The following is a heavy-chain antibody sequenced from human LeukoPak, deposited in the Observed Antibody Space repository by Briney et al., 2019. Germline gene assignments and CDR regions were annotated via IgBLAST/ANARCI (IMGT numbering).Heavy chain of an antibody. CDR1: GGSISSYY. CDR3: ARGGIRCFDWLFDY. Sequence: SETLSLTCTVSGGSISSYYWSWIRQPPGKGLEWIGYIYYSGSTNYNPSLKSRVTISVDTSKNQFSLKLSSVTAADTAVYYCARGGIRCFDWLFDYWGQGTLVTVSS. J-gene: IGHJ4*02. D-gene: IGHD3-9*01. CDR2: IYYSGST. V-gene: IGHV4-59*01.